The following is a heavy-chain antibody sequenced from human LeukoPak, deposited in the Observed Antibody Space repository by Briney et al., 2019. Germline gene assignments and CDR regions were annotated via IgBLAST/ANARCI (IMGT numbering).Heavy chain of an antibody. CDR1: GYTFTGYH. D-gene: IGHD2-2*01. Sequence: ASVKVSCKASGYTFTGYHMHWVRQAPGQGLEWMGRINPNSGDTNYAQKFQGRVTMARDTSISTAYMELSRLRSDDTAVYYCARDYCSSTSCLFDYWGRGTLVTVSS. CDR3: ARDYCSSTSCLFDY. J-gene: IGHJ4*02. V-gene: IGHV1-2*06. CDR2: INPNSGDT.